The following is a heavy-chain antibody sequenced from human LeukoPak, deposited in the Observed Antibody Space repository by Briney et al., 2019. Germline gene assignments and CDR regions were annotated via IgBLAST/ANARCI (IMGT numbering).Heavy chain of an antibody. CDR3: ARDSIQQQLVLEDRGYPYYFEH. CDR1: RFAFSSYS. Sequence: GGSLRLSCAASRFAFSSYSMNWVRQAPGKGLEWVSSISSSGNYIYYADSVKGRFTISRDNARNSLYLQMNSLRAEDTAVYYCARDSIQQQLVLEDRGYPYYFEHWGQGTLVTVSS. J-gene: IGHJ4*02. D-gene: IGHD6-13*01. CDR2: ISSSGNYI. V-gene: IGHV3-21*01.